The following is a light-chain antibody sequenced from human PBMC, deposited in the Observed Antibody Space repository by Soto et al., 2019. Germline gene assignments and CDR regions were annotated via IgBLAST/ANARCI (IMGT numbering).Light chain of an antibody. J-gene: IGKJ4*01. CDR3: QQRGNSLT. Sequence: EIVLTQSPATLSLSPGERATLSCRASQSVSSYLAWYQQKPGQAPRLLIYDASNRATGIPARFSGSGSGTDFTLTISSLEPEDFVVYYCQQRGNSLTFGGGTKVEIK. CDR1: QSVSSY. V-gene: IGKV3-11*01. CDR2: DAS.